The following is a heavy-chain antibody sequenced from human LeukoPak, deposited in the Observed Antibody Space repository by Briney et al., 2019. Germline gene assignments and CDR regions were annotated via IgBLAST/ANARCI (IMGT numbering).Heavy chain of an antibody. D-gene: IGHD3-10*01. Sequence: GGTLRLSCAASGFTFSTYDMSWVRQAPGKGLEWVSGISHTGGTTNYADSVKGRFTISRDNSKNTLYMQMNSLRAEDTAVYYCAKGLVRGVILSPSFDYWGQGTLVTVSS. V-gene: IGHV3-23*01. CDR3: AKGLVRGVILSPSFDY. CDR1: GFTFSTYD. CDR2: ISHTGGTT. J-gene: IGHJ4*02.